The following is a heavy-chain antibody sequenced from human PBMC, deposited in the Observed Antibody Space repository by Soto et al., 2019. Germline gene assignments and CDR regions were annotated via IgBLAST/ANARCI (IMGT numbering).Heavy chain of an antibody. CDR2: INAGNGNT. V-gene: IGHV1-3*01. J-gene: IGHJ3*02. CDR3: ARAGSLRGVPDFDI. D-gene: IGHD3-10*01. CDR1: GYTFTSYA. Sequence: ASVKVSCKASGYTFTSYAMHWVRQATGQRLEWMGWINAGNGNTKYSQKFQGRVTITRDTSASTAYMELSSLRSEDTAVYYCARAGSLRGVPDFDIWGQGTMVTVSS.